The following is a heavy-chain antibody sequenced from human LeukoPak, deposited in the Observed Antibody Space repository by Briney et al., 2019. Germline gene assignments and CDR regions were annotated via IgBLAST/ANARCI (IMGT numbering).Heavy chain of an antibody. Sequence: GGSLRLSCAASGFTFSSYAMHRVRQAPGKGLEWVAVISYDGSNKYYADSVKGRFTISRDNSKNTLYLQMNSLRAEDTAVYYCARDLRFLEWLFPYPIPPYYYYYYMDVWGKGTTVTVSS. D-gene: IGHD3-3*01. J-gene: IGHJ6*03. V-gene: IGHV3-30*04. CDR1: GFTFSSYA. CDR3: ARDLRFLEWLFPYPIPPYYYYYYMDV. CDR2: ISYDGSNK.